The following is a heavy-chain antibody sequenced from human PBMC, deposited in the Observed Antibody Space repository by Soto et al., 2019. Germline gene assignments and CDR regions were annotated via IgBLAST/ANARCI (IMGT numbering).Heavy chain of an antibody. Sequence: QVQLVQSGAEVKKPGSSVKVSCKASGGTFSRYAISWVRQAPGQGLAWMGGIIPIFGTANYAQKFQGRVTITADESTSTAYMELSSLRSEDTAVYYCARSDSNYVYNWFDPWGQGTLVTVSA. CDR3: ARSDSNYVYNWFDP. D-gene: IGHD4-4*01. J-gene: IGHJ5*02. CDR1: GGTFSRYA. CDR2: IIPIFGTA. V-gene: IGHV1-69*01.